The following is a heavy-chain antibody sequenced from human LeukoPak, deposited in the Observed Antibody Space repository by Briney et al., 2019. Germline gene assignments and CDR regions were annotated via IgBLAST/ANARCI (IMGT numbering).Heavy chain of an antibody. CDR2: ISSNGSST. D-gene: IGHD6-13*01. CDR3: ASVAAAGPFDY. J-gene: IGHJ4*02. Sequence: GGSLRLSCVASGFTFSSYWMNWVRQAPGKGLEYVSAISSNGSSTYYANSVKGRFTISRDNSKNTLYLQMGSLRAEDMAVYYCASVAAAGPFDYWGQGTLVTVSS. V-gene: IGHV3-64*01. CDR1: GFTFSSYW.